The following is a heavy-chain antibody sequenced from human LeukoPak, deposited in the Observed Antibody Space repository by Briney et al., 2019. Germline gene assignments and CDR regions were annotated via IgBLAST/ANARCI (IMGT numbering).Heavy chain of an antibody. D-gene: IGHD1-26*01. Sequence: GGALRLSCAASGFTFSSYAMSWVRQAPGKGLEWVSAIRDSGSSTHYADSVKGRFTTSRDNSKNTLFLQMNSLRAEDTAIYYCAKYGPQDSGSSHFDYWGQGALSPSPQ. CDR3: AKYGPQDSGSSHFDY. V-gene: IGHV3-23*01. J-gene: IGHJ4*02. CDR1: GFTFSSYA. CDR2: IRDSGSST.